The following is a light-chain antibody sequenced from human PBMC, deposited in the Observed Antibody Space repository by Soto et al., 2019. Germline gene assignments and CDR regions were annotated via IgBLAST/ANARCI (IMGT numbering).Light chain of an antibody. J-gene: IGKJ5*01. Sequence: EIVLTQSPDTLSLSPGERATLSCRASQSVSSSSVAWYQHKPGQAPRLLISASSSRASGIPARFSGSGSGTDFTLSISSLEPEDFAVYYCQHRITFGQGTRLDIK. CDR3: QHRIT. V-gene: IGKV3D-20*02. CDR2: ASS. CDR1: QSVSSSS.